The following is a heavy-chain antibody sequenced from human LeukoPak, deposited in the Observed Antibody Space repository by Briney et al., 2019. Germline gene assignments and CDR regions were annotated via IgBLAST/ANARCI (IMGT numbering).Heavy chain of an antibody. D-gene: IGHD4-23*01. CDR1: GGSISSGGYY. Sequence: PSQTLSLTRTVSGGSISSGGYYWSWIRQHPGKGLEWIGYIYYSGSTYYNPSLKSRVTISVDTSKNQFSLKLSSVTAADTAVYYCTGGNSDWFDPWGQGTLVTVSS. CDR3: TGGNSDWFDP. J-gene: IGHJ5*02. CDR2: IYYSGST. V-gene: IGHV4-31*03.